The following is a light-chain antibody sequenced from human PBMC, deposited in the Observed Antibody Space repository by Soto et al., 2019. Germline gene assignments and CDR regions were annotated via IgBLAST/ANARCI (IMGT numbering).Light chain of an antibody. CDR2: GAS. CDR3: QQYHNWLWT. J-gene: IGKJ1*01. CDR1: QSINAH. V-gene: IGKV3-15*01. Sequence: EVVMTQSPATLSVSPGERVTLSCRASQSINAHLAWYQQKPGQAPRLLIHGASTRATGIPARFSGSGFGKEFILTISSLQSEDFAVYECQQYHNWLWTFGQGPKVEIQ.